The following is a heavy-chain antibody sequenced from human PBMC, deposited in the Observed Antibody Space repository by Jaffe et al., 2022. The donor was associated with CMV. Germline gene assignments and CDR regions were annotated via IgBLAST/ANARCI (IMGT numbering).Heavy chain of an antibody. CDR2: IDWDDDK. CDR1: GFSLTTTGMC. Sequence: QVTLRESGPALVKPTQTLTLTCTFSGFSLTTTGMCVSWIRQPPGKALEWLARIDWDDDKYYSTSLKTRLTISKDTSKNQVVLTMTNMDPVDTATYYCARICPDGYNEGLNNWGQGTLVTVSS. V-gene: IGHV2-70*15. J-gene: IGHJ4*02. D-gene: IGHD5-12*01. CDR3: ARICPDGYNEGLNN.